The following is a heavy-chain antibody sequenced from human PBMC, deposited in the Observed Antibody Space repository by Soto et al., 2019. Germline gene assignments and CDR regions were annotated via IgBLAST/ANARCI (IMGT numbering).Heavy chain of an antibody. V-gene: IGHV4-39*07. D-gene: IGHD5-18*01. J-gene: IGHJ4*02. CDR1: HDTISSNSHS. CDR2: SNLNGRT. CDR3: ARGYGRDFHY. Sequence: PSESMSLTSTVSHDTISSNSHSWSCIRQPPGKGMEWIGESNLNGRTNSNPPLKSRVTISVDTSKNQFSLKLSSVTAADTAVYYCARGYGRDFHYWGQGTLVTVSS.